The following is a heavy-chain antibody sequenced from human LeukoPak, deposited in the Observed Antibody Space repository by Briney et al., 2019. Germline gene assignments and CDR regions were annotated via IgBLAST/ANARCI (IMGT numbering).Heavy chain of an antibody. CDR3: AKGRNTYYYDSSGYSYFDY. Sequence: GGTLRLSCAASGFTFSSYGMSWVGQAPGKGLEWVSAISGSGGSTYYADSVKGRFTISRDNSKNTLYLQMNSLRAEDTAVYYCAKGRNTYYYDSSGYSYFDYWGQGTLVTVSS. CDR2: ISGSGGST. V-gene: IGHV3-23*01. J-gene: IGHJ4*02. D-gene: IGHD3-22*01. CDR1: GFTFSSYG.